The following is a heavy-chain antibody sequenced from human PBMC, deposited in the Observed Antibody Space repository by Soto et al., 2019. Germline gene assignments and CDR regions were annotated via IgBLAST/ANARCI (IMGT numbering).Heavy chain of an antibody. V-gene: IGHV1-69*13. CDR1: GGTFSSYA. CDR3: ARRPNLRSPFDP. Sequence: SVKVSCKASGGTFSSYAISWVRQAPGQGLEWMGGIIPIFGTANYAQKLQGRVTITADESTSTAYMELSSLRSEDTAVYYCARRPNLRSPFDPWGQGTLVTVSS. J-gene: IGHJ5*02. CDR2: IIPIFGTA.